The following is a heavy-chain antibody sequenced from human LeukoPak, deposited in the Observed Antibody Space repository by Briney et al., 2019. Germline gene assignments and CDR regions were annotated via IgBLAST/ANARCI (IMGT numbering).Heavy chain of an antibody. V-gene: IGHV3-23*01. CDR2: ISGSGGST. J-gene: IGHJ4*02. D-gene: IGHD6-13*01. CDR3: ARDDAYSSSWYY. CDR1: GFTFSSYA. Sequence: GGSLRLSCAASGFTFSSYAMSWVRQAPGKGLEWVSAISGSGGSTYYADSVKGRFTISRDNAKNSLYLQMNSLRAEDTAVYYCARDDAYSSSWYYWGQGTLVTVSS.